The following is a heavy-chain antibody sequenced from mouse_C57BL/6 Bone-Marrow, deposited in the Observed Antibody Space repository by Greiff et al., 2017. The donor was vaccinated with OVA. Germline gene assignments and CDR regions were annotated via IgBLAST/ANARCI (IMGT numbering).Heavy chain of an antibody. J-gene: IGHJ1*03. Sequence: VQLQQPGAELVMPGASVKLSCKASGYTFTSYWMHWVKQRPGQGLEWIGEIDPSDSYTNYNQKFKGKSTLTVDKSSSTAYMQLSSLTSEDSAVYYCARFTMVVEDWYFDVWGTGTTVTVSS. CDR2: IDPSDSYT. CDR3: ARFTMVVEDWYFDV. V-gene: IGHV1-69*01. D-gene: IGHD1-1*01. CDR1: GYTFTSYW.